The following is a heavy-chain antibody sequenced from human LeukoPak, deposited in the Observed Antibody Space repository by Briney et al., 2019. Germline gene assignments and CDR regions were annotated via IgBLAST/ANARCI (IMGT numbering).Heavy chain of an antibody. V-gene: IGHV3-21*01. D-gene: IGHD2-8*01. CDR1: GFTFSGNS. CDR3: ARDWVQYDLPRYSDC. Sequence: KAGGSLRLSGAASGFTFSGNSMNWVRQAPGQGLEWVSSIINSNSSYIYYADSVKGRFTISRDNAKNSLYLQMNSLRAEDTAVYYCARDWVQYDLPRYSDCWGEGGLVSVS. J-gene: IGHJ4*02. CDR2: IINSNSSYI.